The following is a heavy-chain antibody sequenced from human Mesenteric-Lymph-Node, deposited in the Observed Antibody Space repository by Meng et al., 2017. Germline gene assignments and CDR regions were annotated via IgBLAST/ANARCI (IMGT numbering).Heavy chain of an antibody. Sequence: GESLKISCVASGFTFSDYHMDWVRQAPGKGLEWVGFIRSKAYGGTTEYAASVKGRFTISRDDSKSIAYLQMNSLKTEDTAVYYCTRERSAKAFDIWGQGTMVTVSS. CDR1: GFTFSDYH. J-gene: IGHJ3*02. CDR3: TRERSAKAFDI. CDR2: IRSKAYGGTT. V-gene: IGHV3-49*04.